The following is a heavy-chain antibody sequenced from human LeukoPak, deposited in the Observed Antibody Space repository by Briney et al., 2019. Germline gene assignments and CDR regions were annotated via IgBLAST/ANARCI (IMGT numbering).Heavy chain of an antibody. D-gene: IGHD1-26*01. J-gene: IGHJ4*02. CDR1: GFTFSGYG. CDR3: AKDRGGSYPWYFDY. V-gene: IGHV3-30*02. Sequence: PGGSLRLSCAASGFTFSGYGMHWVRQAPGKGLEWVAVIWYGGSNKYYADSVKGRFTISRDNSKNTLYLQMNSLRAEDTAVYYCAKDRGGSYPWYFDYWGQGTLVTVSS. CDR2: IWYGGSNK.